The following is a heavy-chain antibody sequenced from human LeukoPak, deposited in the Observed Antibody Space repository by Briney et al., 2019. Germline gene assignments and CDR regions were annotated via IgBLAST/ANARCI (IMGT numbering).Heavy chain of an antibody. Sequence: GASVKVSCKASGYTFTSYAMHWVRQAPGQRLEWMGWINAGNGNTKYSQKFQGRVTITRDTSASTAHMELSSLRSEDTAVYYCARESSMVRGLNAFDIWGQGTMVTVSS. CDR3: ARESSMVRGLNAFDI. D-gene: IGHD3-10*01. V-gene: IGHV1-3*01. J-gene: IGHJ3*02. CDR2: INAGNGNT. CDR1: GYTFTSYA.